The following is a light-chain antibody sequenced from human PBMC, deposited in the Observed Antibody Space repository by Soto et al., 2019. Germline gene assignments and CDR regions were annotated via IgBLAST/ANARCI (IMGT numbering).Light chain of an antibody. V-gene: IGLV4-69*01. CDR3: QTWGTGIRVV. CDR1: SGHSSYA. J-gene: IGLJ2*01. Sequence: QPVLTQSPSASASLGASVKLTCTLSSGHSSYAIAWHQQQPEKGPRYLMTLNSDGSHSKGDGIPDRFSGSSSGAERYLTIFSLQSEDEADYYCQTWGTGIRVVFGGGTQLTVL. CDR2: LNSDGSH.